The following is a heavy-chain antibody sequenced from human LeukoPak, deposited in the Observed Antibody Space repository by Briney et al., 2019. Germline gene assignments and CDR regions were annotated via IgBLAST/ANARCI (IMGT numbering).Heavy chain of an antibody. V-gene: IGHV3-74*01. Sequence: PGGSLRLSCAASGFTFSSYWMHWVRQAPGKGLVWVSRINSGGSSRSYADSVKGRFTISRDNAKNTLYLQMNSLRAEDTAVYYCARDLGGDRTFDYWGQGTLVTVSS. D-gene: IGHD2-21*02. CDR1: GFTFSSYW. J-gene: IGHJ4*02. CDR2: INSGGSSR. CDR3: ARDLGGDRTFDY.